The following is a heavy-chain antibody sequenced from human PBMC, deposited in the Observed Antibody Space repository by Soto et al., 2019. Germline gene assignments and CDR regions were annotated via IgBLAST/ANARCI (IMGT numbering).Heavy chain of an antibody. Sequence: QVQLVQSGAEVKKPGSSVKVSCKASGGTFSSYAISWVRQAPGQGLEWMGGIIPIFGTANYAQKFQGRVTITADEATSTAEMELGSLRSEDTAVYYCARDRRAHYYYYGMDVWGQGTTVTVSS. CDR2: IIPIFGTA. CDR3: ARDRRAHYYYYGMDV. J-gene: IGHJ6*02. V-gene: IGHV1-69*12. CDR1: GGTFSSYA.